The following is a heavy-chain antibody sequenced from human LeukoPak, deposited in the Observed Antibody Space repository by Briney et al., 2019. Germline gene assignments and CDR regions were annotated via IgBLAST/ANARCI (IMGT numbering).Heavy chain of an antibody. D-gene: IGHD2-15*01. CDR1: EFTFSSYA. V-gene: IGHV3-23*01. J-gene: IGHJ4*02. CDR3: AGTPVVAATSFDY. Sequence: RPGGSLRLSCAGSEFTFSSYAMSWVRQAPGKGLEWVSAISGGGGSTYYADSVKGRFTISRDNAKNSLYLQMNSLRAEDTAVYYCAGTPVVAATSFDYWGQGTLVTVSS. CDR2: ISGGGGST.